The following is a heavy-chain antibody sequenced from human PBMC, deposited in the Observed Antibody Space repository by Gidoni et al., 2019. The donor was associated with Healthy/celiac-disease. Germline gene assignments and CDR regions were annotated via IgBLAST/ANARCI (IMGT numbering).Heavy chain of an antibody. D-gene: IGHD3-22*01. V-gene: IGHV3-73*02. CDR2: IRSKANSYAT. CDR1: GFTSGGSA. Sequence: EVQLVESGGGLVQPGGPLNPSCAPSGFTSGGSAMHCVRQASGKGLAWVGRIRSKANSYATAYAASVKGRFTISRDDSKNTAYLQMNSLKTEDTAVYYCTRRPHYYDSSGAGWGQGTLVTVSS. CDR3: TRRPHYYDSSGAG. J-gene: IGHJ1*01.